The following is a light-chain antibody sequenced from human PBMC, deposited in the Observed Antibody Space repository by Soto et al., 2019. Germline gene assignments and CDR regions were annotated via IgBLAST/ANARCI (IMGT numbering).Light chain of an antibody. J-gene: IGKJ1*01. V-gene: IGKV3-11*01. CDR2: DAS. CDR3: QQRGNWPLT. Sequence: EIVLTQSPATLSLSPGERATLSCRASQSVSSYFAWYQQKPGQAPRLLIYDASNRATGIPARFSGSGSGTDFTLTISSLDPEDYAVYYCQQRGNWPLTFGQGPKVDIK. CDR1: QSVSSY.